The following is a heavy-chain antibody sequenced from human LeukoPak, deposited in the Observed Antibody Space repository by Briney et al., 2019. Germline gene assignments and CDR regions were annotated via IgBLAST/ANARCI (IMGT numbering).Heavy chain of an antibody. CDR1: GGSFSGYY. CDR3: ARGPSVEMATINWFDP. J-gene: IGHJ5*02. D-gene: IGHD5-24*01. Sequence: SETLSLTCAVYGGSFSGYYGSWIRQPPGKGLEWIGEINHSGSTNYNPSLKSRVTISVDTSKNQFSLKLSSVTAADTAVYCCARGPSVEMATINWFDPWGQGTLVTVSS. CDR2: INHSGST. V-gene: IGHV4-34*01.